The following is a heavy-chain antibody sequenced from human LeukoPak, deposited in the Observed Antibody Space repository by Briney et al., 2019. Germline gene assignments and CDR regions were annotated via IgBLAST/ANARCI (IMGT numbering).Heavy chain of an antibody. CDR1: GFAFSSNT. CDR2: ISSSTTYI. CDR3: ARSKNYFDTSGYYMPIDS. V-gene: IGHV3-21*01. Sequence: GGSLRLSCAASGFAFSSNTMNWGRQAPGKGLEWVSSISSSTTYIYYADSVKGRFTISRDNAKNSLYLQMNSLRAEDTAVYYCARSKNYFDTSGYYMPIDSWGQGTLVTVSS. J-gene: IGHJ4*02. D-gene: IGHD3-22*01.